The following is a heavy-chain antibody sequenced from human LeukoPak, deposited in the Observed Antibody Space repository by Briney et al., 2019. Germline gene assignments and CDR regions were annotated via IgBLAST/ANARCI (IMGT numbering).Heavy chain of an antibody. D-gene: IGHD1-1*01. CDR1: GFTFSSYS. J-gene: IGHJ4*02. Sequence: TGGSLRLSCAASGFTFSSYSMNWVRQAPGKGLEWVSYISSSSSTIYYADSVKGRFTISRDNAKNSLYLQMNSLRAEDTAVYYCVKRWTGTTIGQQDYWGQGTLVTVSS. CDR3: VKRWTGTTIGQQDY. CDR2: ISSSSSTI. V-gene: IGHV3-48*01.